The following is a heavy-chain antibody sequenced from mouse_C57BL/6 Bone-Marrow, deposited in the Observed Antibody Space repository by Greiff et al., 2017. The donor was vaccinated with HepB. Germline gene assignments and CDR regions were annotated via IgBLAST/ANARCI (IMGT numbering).Heavy chain of an antibody. J-gene: IGHJ2*01. CDR1: GYTFTDYN. D-gene: IGHD2-4*01. CDR2: INPNNGGT. V-gene: IGHV1-22*01. CDR3: ARGNYDYDGVGY. Sequence: EVKLQQSGPELVKPGASVKMSCKASGYTFTDYNMHWVKQSHGKSLEWIGYINPNNGGTSYNQKFKGKATLTVNKSSSTAYMELRSLTSEDSAVYYCARGNYDYDGVGYWGQGTTLTVSS.